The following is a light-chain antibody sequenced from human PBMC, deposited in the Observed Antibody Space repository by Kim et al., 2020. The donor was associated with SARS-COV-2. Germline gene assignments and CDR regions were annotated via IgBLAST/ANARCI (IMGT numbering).Light chain of an antibody. CDR2: GAS. V-gene: IGKV3-15*01. J-gene: IGKJ1*01. CDR1: QSVSDN. CDR3: QQYDDWPPWT. Sequence: EIVMTQFPATLSVSLEERATLSCRASQSVSDNLAWYQQKPGQAPRLLIYGASTRATGIPARFSGSGSGTEFTLTISSLQSEDSAVYYCQQYDDWPPWTVGQGTKVEIK.